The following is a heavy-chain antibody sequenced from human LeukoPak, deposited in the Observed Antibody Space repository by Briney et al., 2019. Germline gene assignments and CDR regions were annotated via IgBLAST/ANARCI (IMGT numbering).Heavy chain of an antibody. D-gene: IGHD6-13*01. CDR3: AKCIAAAGGYYYSMDV. J-gene: IGHJ6*02. CDR1: GFTFSGYW. CDR2: IGYDGSIK. V-gene: IGHV3-30*18. Sequence: GGSLRLSCAASGFTFSGYWMSWVRQAPGKGLEWVAVIGYDGSIKYYADSVKGRFTISRDNSKNTLFLQLNSLRAEDTAVYYCAKCIAAAGGYYYSMDVWGQGTTVTVSS.